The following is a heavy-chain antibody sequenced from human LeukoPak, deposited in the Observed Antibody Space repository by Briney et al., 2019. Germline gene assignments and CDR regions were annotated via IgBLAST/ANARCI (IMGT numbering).Heavy chain of an antibody. D-gene: IGHD7-27*01. CDR2: ISGSGDST. J-gene: IGHJ4*02. Sequence: GGSLRLSCAASGFPVSDNYMSWVRQAPGKGLEWVSSISGSGDSTFYADSVKGRFSISRDNSKNTLYLQMNSLRAEDTAVYYCAKDRWGYFDYWGQGTLVTVSS. CDR1: GFPVSDNY. V-gene: IGHV3-23*01. CDR3: AKDRWGYFDY.